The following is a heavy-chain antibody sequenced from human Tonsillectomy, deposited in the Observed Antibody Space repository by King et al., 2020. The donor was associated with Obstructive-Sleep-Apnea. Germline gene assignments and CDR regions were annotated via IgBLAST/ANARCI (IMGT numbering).Heavy chain of an antibody. J-gene: IGHJ3*01. Sequence: VQLVESGGALVQPGGSLRLSCAASGFTFNSYAMSWVRQAPGKGLVWVSTIIGTGGSTYYADSVKGRFTISRDNSKNTLYLKMNSLRVGDTAVYYCAKDISADQLVPDTFDFWGQGTMVTVSS. D-gene: IGHD6-13*01. CDR3: AKDISADQLVPDTFDF. CDR1: GFTFNSYA. CDR2: IIGTGGST. V-gene: IGHV3-23*04.